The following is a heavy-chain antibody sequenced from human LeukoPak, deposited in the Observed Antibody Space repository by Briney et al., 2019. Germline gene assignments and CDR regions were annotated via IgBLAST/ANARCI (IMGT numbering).Heavy chain of an antibody. D-gene: IGHD6-25*01. V-gene: IGHV3-74*01. Sequence: PGGSLRLSCAASGFTFSSYWMHCVRQAPGKGLVWVSRINSDGSTTGYADSVKGRFTISRDNAKNTLYLQMNSLRVEDTAVYYCAKGGPNDAFDIWGQGTMVTVSS. CDR1: GFTFSSYW. J-gene: IGHJ3*02. CDR3: AKGGPNDAFDI. CDR2: INSDGSTT.